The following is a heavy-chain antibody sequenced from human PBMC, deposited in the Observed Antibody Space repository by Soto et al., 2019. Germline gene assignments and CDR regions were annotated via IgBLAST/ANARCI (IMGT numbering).Heavy chain of an antibody. CDR2: VFYTGFT. D-gene: IGHD1-20*01. J-gene: IGHJ4*02. Sequence: SETLSLTCAXSGGSLSGSXXYWGWLRQSPGKGPEWIGSVFYTGFTSYNPSIESRVSVSVDPSKNQFSLKVSGVSAADTAVYYCATSQKGYNWNYFDHWGQGALVTVSS. CDR1: GGSLSGSXXY. CDR3: ATSQKGYNWNYFDH. V-gene: IGHV4-39*01.